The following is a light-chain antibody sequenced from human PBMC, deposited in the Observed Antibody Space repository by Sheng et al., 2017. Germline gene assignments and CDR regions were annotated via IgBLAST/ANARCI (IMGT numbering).Light chain of an antibody. CDR1: QSVGSY. CDR2: GAS. J-gene: IGKJ4*01. CDR3: QQYDKWPLT. Sequence: EIVLTQSPATLSLSPGERATLSCRASQSVGSYSAWYQQKPGLAPRLLIYGASSRATGFPVRLSGSGSGTEFTLTISSLQSEDFAVYYCQQYDKWPLTFGGGTKVEIK. V-gene: IGKV3-15*01.